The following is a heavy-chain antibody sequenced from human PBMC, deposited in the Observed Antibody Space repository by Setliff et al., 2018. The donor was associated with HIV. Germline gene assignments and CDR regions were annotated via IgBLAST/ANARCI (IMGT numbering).Heavy chain of an antibody. CDR3: GRHVAAVLGNKAFDI. CDR1: GGSISGSYYY. CDR2: IYYSGST. J-gene: IGHJ3*02. D-gene: IGHD6-13*01. V-gene: IGHV4-39*01. Sequence: SETLSLTCTVSGGSISGSYYYWGWIRQPPGKGLEWIGSIYYSGSTYYNPSLKSRVTISVDTSKNQFYLRLSSVTAADTAVYYCGRHVAAVLGNKAFDIWGQGTLVTV.